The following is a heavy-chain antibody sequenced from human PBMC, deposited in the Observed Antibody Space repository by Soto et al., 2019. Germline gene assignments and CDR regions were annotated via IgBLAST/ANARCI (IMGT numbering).Heavy chain of an antibody. V-gene: IGHV3-74*01. D-gene: IGHD1-20*01. CDR1: GFTFSSYW. CDR3: ARDITVWSFDY. CDR2: INSDGSST. J-gene: IGHJ4*02. Sequence: GGSLRLSCAASGFTFSSYWMHWVRQAPGKGLVWVSRINSDGSSTSYADSVKGRFTISGDNAKNTLYLQMNSLRAEDTAVYYCARDITVWSFDYWGQGTLVTVSS.